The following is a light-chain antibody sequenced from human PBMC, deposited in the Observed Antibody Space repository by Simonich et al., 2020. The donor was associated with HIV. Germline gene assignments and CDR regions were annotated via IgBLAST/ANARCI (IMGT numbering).Light chain of an antibody. V-gene: IGKV4-1*01. CDR3: QQYYTTPPT. Sequence: DIVMTQSPDSLAVSLGERATINCKSSQTFLYSSNNDNYLAWYQQKPGQPPKLLIYWASTRQSGVPDRFSGSGSGTDFTLTISSLQAEDVAVYYCQQYYTTPPTFGQGTKVEIK. CDR2: WAS. CDR1: QTFLYSSNNDNY. J-gene: IGKJ1*01.